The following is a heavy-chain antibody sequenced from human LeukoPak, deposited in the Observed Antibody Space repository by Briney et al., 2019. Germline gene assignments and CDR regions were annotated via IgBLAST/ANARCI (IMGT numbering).Heavy chain of an antibody. J-gene: IGHJ3*02. CDR1: GFTFDDYG. CDR3: ARGGSYLSAFDI. CDR2: INWTGGST. D-gene: IGHD1-26*01. V-gene: IGHV3-20*04. Sequence: PGGSLRLSCAASGFTFDDYGMSWVRQAPGKGLEWVSGINWTGGSTGYADSVKGRFTISRDNAKNSLYLQMNSLRAEDTALYYCARGGSYLSAFDIWGQGTMVTVSS.